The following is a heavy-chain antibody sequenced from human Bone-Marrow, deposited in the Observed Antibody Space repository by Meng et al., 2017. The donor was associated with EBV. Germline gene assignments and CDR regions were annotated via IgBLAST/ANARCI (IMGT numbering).Heavy chain of an antibody. V-gene: IGHV4-34*01. CDR1: GGSFRGYY. J-gene: IGHJ4*02. D-gene: IGHD6-19*01. Sequence: QVQATQWGARLLKPSETPSLTCAVYGGSFRGYYLSLIRQPPGKGLEWIGEINHRGSTNYNPSLKSRVTISVDTFKNQFSLKLSSVTAADTAMYYCARGLVPSGWSPQGYWGQGTLVTVSS. CDR2: INHRGST. CDR3: ARGLVPSGWSPQGY.